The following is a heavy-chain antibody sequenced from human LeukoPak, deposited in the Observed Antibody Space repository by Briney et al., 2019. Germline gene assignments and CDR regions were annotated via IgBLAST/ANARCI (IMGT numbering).Heavy chain of an antibody. CDR3: ARGRGTSGSNRDFYYYYYMDV. CDR1: GYIFTDYA. V-gene: IGHV1-3*01. J-gene: IGHJ6*03. D-gene: IGHD2-15*01. Sequence: ASVKVSCKASGYIFTDYAIHWLRQAPGQRPEWMGWMNAGNGNTKYSQKFQGRITLTRDTSATTAYMELSSLRHDDMAIYYCARGRGTSGSNRDFYYYYYMDVWGKGTTVTVSS. CDR2: MNAGNGNT.